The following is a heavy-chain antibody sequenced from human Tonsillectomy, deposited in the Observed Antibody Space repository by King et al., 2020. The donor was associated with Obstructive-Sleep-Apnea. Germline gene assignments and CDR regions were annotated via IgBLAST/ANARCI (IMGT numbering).Heavy chain of an antibody. CDR1: GFTFSSYG. CDR2: ISYVGGNT. Sequence: VQLVESGGGLVQPGRSLRLSCAASGFTFSSYGMHWVRQAPGKGLEWVSVISYVGGNTYYADSVKGRFTISRDHSKNTLYLQMNSLRAEDTAVYYCAKDSTGIVGATGDNGFDPWGQGTLVTVSS. V-gene: IGHV3-30*18. CDR3: AKDSTGIVGATGDNGFDP. J-gene: IGHJ5*02. D-gene: IGHD1-26*01.